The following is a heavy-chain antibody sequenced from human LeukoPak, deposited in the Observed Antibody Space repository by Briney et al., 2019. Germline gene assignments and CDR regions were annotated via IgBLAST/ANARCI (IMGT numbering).Heavy chain of an antibody. Sequence: PSETLSLTCTVSGYSISSGYYWGWRRQPPGQGLEWIGSIYHSGSTYYNPSLKSRVTISVDTSKNQFSLKLSSVTAADTAVYYCARNAITMGATTPFDIWGQGTMVTVSS. J-gene: IGHJ3*02. CDR3: ARNAITMGATTPFDI. CDR1: GYSISSGYY. V-gene: IGHV4-38-2*02. CDR2: IYHSGST. D-gene: IGHD1-26*01.